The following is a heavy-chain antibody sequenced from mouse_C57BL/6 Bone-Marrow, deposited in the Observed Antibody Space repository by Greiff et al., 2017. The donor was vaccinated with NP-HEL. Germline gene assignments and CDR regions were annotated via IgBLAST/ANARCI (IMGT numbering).Heavy chain of an antibody. CDR1: GYAFSSSW. J-gene: IGHJ1*03. Sequence: QVQLQQSGPELVKPGASVKISCKASGYAFSSSWMNWVKQRPGKGLEWIGRIYPGDGDTNYNGKFKGKATLTADKSSSTAYMQLSSLTSEDSAVYVCARSYYYGSSYWYFDVWGTGTTVTVSS. D-gene: IGHD1-1*01. V-gene: IGHV1-82*01. CDR3: ARSYYYGSSYWYFDV. CDR2: IYPGDGDT.